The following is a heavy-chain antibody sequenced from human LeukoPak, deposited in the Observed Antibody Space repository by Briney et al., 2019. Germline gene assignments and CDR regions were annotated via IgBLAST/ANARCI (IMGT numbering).Heavy chain of an antibody. CDR3: ARVTPRQTPDY. D-gene: IGHD2-15*01. Sequence: ASVKVSCTASGYTFTSYYMHWVRQAPGQGLEWMGIINPSGGSTSYAQKFQGRVTMTRDTSTSTVYMELSSLRSEDMAVYYCARVTPRQTPDYWGQGTLVTVSS. V-gene: IGHV1-46*01. CDR1: GYTFTSYY. J-gene: IGHJ4*02. CDR2: INPSGGST.